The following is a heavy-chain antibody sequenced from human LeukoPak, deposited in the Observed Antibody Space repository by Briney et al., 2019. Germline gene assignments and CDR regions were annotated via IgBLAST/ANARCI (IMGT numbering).Heavy chain of an antibody. J-gene: IGHJ4*02. Sequence: ASVKVSCKASGYTFTSYYMHWVRQAPGQGLEWMGIINPSGGSTSYAQKFQGRVTMTRDMSTSTVYMDLSSLRSEDTAVYYCARVSLANAAGKDVAGRGFVVYFNYWGQGTLVTVSS. V-gene: IGHV1-46*01. CDR1: GYTFTSYY. CDR3: ARVSLANAAGKDVAGRGFVVYFNY. CDR2: INPSGGST. D-gene: IGHD6-19*01.